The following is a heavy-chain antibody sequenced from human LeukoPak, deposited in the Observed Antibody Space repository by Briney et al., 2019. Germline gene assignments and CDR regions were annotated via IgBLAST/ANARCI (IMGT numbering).Heavy chain of an antibody. Sequence: PSQTLSLTCTVSGGSISSGGYYWSWIRQHPGKGLEWIGYIYYSGSTYYNPSLKSRVTISVDTSKNQFSLKLGSVTAADTAVYYCARAESAGVWGSYRYPRVFDYWGQGTLVTVSS. V-gene: IGHV4-31*03. CDR1: GGSISSGGYY. D-gene: IGHD3-16*02. CDR3: ARAESAGVWGSYRYPRVFDY. J-gene: IGHJ4*02. CDR2: IYYSGST.